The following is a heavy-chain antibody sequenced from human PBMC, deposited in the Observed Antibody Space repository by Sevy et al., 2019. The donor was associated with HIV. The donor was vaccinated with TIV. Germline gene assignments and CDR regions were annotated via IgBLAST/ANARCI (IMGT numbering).Heavy chain of an antibody. V-gene: IGHV1-18*01. CDR1: GYTFNNYG. J-gene: IGHJ4*02. CDR2: ISVYGET. Sequence: ASVKVSCKTSGYTFNNYGISWVREAPGQGLEWMGWISVYGETNYAQKVQDRLTVTTDTSTATAYMELRSLRSDDTAVYYCARDLYFDFGAYWGQGTLVTVSS. CDR3: ARDLYFDFGAY. D-gene: IGHD3-10*01.